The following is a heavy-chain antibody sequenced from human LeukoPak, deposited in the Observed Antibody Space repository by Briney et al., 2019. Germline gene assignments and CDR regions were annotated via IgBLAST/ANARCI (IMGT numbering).Heavy chain of an antibody. Sequence: GGSLRLSCAASGFTFSSYAMHWVRQAPGKGLEWVAVISYDGSNKYYADSVKGRFTISRDNSKNTLYLQMNSLRAEDTAVYYCARAQGRYSSSWYGDAFDIWGQGTMVTVSS. CDR3: ARAQGRYSSSWYGDAFDI. J-gene: IGHJ3*02. D-gene: IGHD6-13*01. CDR2: ISYDGSNK. V-gene: IGHV3-30-3*01. CDR1: GFTFSSYA.